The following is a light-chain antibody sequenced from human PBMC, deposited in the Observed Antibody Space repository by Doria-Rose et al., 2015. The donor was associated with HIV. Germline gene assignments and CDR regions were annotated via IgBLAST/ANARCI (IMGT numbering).Light chain of an antibody. Sequence: TQSPGTLSLSPGERATLSCRASQSVSANYLDWYQQRPGQSHRLLIYGASSSATDIPDRFSGSGSGTDFTLTISRLEPEDFAVYYCHQYASSRTFGQGTKVEIK. CDR1: QSVSANY. V-gene: IGKV3-20*01. CDR2: GAS. J-gene: IGKJ1*01. CDR3: HQYASSRT.